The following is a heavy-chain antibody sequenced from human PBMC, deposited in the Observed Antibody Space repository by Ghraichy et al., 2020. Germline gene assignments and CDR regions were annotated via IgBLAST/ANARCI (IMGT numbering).Heavy chain of an antibody. CDR1: GLIFSDYY. J-gene: IGHJ4*02. V-gene: IGHV3-11*01. CDR3: ARDGTGWYAPSAY. CDR2: ISGNGKNI. D-gene: IGHD6-19*01. Sequence: LNISCAASGLIFSDYYMSWIRQAPGKGLEWIAYISGNGKNIYYADSVQGRFTISRDNDKDSLYLQMNSLRGEDTAVYYCARDGTGWYAPSAYWGQGTLVTVSS.